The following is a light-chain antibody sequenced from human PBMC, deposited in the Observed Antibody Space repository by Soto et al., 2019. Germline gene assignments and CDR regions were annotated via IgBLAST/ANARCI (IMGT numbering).Light chain of an antibody. J-gene: IGKJ2*01. Sequence: EIVLTQSPGTLSLSPGERATLSCRASQSVSSAYLAWYQQIPGQAPRLLIYGASSRATGIPDRFSGSGSGTDVTLISSGLEPEDFAVYYCQQSGSSFYTFGQGTKLEIK. CDR2: GAS. CDR1: QSVSSAY. V-gene: IGKV3-20*01. CDR3: QQSGSSFYT.